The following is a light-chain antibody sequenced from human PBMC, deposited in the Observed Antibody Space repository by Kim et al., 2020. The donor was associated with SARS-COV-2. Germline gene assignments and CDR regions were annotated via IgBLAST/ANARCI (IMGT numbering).Light chain of an antibody. CDR2: YDS. CDR1: NIGSKS. V-gene: IGLV3-21*04. J-gene: IGLJ3*02. CDR3: QVWDSSSDHRV. Sequence: SYELTQPPSVSVAPGKTARLTCGGNNIGSKSVHWYQQKPGQAPVLVIYYDSDRPSGIPERFSGSNSGNTATLTISGVEAGDEADYYCQVWDSSSDHRVFG.